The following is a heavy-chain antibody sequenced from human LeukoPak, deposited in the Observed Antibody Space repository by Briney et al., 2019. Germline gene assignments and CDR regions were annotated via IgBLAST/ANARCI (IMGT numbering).Heavy chain of an antibody. J-gene: IGHJ4*02. D-gene: IGHD3-16*01. CDR1: GGSFSGYY. CDR3: SLGYYFDY. CDR2: INHSGST. V-gene: IGHV4-34*01. Sequence: TETLSXTCAVYGGSFSGYYWSWVRQPPGKGLEWIGEINHSGSTNYNPSLKSRVTISVDTSKNQFSLKLSSVTAADTAVYYCSLGYYFDYWGQGTLVTVSS.